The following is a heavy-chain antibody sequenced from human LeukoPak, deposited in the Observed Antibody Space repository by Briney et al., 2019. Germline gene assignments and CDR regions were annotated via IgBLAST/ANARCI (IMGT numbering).Heavy chain of an antibody. J-gene: IGHJ6*02. Sequence: SETLSLTCTVSGGSVSSGSYYWSWIRQPPGKGLEWIGYIYHSGSTNYNPSLKSRVTISVDTSKNLFSLKVSSVTAADTAVYYCARGRSNYYGMDVWGQGTTVTVSS. V-gene: IGHV4-61*01. CDR1: GGSVSSGSYY. CDR3: ARGRSNYYGMDV. D-gene: IGHD1-26*01. CDR2: IYHSGST.